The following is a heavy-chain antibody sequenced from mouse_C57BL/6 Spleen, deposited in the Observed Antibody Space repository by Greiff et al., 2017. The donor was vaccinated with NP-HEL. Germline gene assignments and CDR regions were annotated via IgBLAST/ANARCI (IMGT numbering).Heavy chain of an antibody. D-gene: IGHD4-1*01. J-gene: IGHJ2*01. V-gene: IGHV7-3*01. Sequence: EVKLMESGGGLEQPGGSLSLSCAASGFTFTDYYMSWVRQPPGKALEWLGFIRNKANGYTTEYSASVKGRFTISRDNSQSILYLQMNALRAEDSATYYCARYAGTYYFDYWGQGTTLTVSS. CDR1: GFTFTDYY. CDR2: IRNKANGYTT. CDR3: ARYAGTYYFDY.